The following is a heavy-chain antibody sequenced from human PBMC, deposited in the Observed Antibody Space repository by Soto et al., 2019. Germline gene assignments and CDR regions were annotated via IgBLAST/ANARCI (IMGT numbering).Heavy chain of an antibody. Sequence: ASVKVSCKASGYTFTGYYMHWVRQAPGRGLEWMGWINPNSGGTNYAQKFQGWVTMTRDTSISTAYMELSRLRSDDTAVYYCARAIAGSSGWNFDYWGQGTLVTVSS. V-gene: IGHV1-2*04. CDR2: INPNSGGT. J-gene: IGHJ4*02. D-gene: IGHD6-19*01. CDR3: ARAIAGSSGWNFDY. CDR1: GYTFTGYY.